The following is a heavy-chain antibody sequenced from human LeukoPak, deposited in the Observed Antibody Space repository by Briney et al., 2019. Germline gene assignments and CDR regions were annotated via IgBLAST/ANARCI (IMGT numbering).Heavy chain of an antibody. CDR1: GGTFSSYA. Sequence: SVRVSCKASGGTFSSYAISWVRQAPGQGLEWMGGIIPIFGTANCAQKFQGRVTITADEPTSTAYMELSSLRSEDTAVYYCARAPTDYGDYSDYFDYWGQGTLVTVSS. V-gene: IGHV1-69*13. J-gene: IGHJ4*02. CDR2: IIPIFGTA. D-gene: IGHD4-17*01. CDR3: ARAPTDYGDYSDYFDY.